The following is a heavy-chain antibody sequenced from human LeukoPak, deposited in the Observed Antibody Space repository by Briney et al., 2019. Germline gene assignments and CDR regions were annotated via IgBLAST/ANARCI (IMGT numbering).Heavy chain of an antibody. Sequence: PSETLSLTCTVSGGSISSSSYYWGWIRQPPGKGLEWIGSIYYSGSTYYNPSLKSRVTISVDTSKNQFSLKLSSVTAADTAVYYCARQGAYSSGWSGYWGQGTLVTVSS. V-gene: IGHV4-39*01. CDR3: ARQGAYSSGWSGY. CDR2: IYYSGST. D-gene: IGHD6-19*01. CDR1: GGSISSSSYY. J-gene: IGHJ4*02.